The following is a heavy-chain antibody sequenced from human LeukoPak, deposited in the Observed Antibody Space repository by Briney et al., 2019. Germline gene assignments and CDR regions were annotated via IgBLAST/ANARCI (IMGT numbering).Heavy chain of an antibody. V-gene: IGHV1-18*01. J-gene: IGHJ6*03. CDR1: GYTFTSYG. D-gene: IGHD1-7*01. CDR3: ARGITGTTPDYYYYYYMDV. CDR2: ISAYNGNT. Sequence: GASVKVSCKASGYTFTSYGISWARQAPGQGLEWMGWISAYNGNTNYAQKLQGRVTMTTDTSTSTAYMELRSLRSDDTAVYYCARGITGTTPDYYYYYYMDVWGKGTTVTVS.